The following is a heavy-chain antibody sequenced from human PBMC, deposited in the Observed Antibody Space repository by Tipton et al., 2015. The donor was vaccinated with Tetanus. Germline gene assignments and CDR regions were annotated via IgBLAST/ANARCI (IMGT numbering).Heavy chain of an antibody. J-gene: IGHJ4*02. Sequence: SLRLSCAASGFSVSNNYMSWVRQAPGKGLEWVANIKQDGSAKYYVDSVKGRFTISRDNAKNSLYLQMNSLRAEDTAVYCCARDSTYLFDYWGQGTLVTVSS. CDR1: GFSVSNNY. V-gene: IGHV3-7*01. CDR3: ARDSTYLFDY. CDR2: IKQDGSAK. D-gene: IGHD2-2*01.